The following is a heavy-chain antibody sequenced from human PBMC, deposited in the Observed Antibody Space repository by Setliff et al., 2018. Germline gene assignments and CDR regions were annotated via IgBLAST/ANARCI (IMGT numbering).Heavy chain of an antibody. V-gene: IGHV4-34*01. D-gene: IGHD3-3*01. CDR1: GGSFSDYY. CDR3: ARMSGFLYMDV. CDR2: IYYRGDT. J-gene: IGHJ6*03. Sequence: KPSETLSLTCGASGGSFSDYYWTWIRQTPGKGLEWIGRIYYRGDTYYNASLKGRLTISVDTSKNQFSLNLNSVTAADTAVYYCARMSGFLYMDVWGKGTTVTVSS.